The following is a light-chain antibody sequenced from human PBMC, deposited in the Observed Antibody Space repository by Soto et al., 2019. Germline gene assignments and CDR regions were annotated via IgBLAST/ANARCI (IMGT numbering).Light chain of an antibody. Sequence: EIAMTQSPATLSVSPGERATLSCRASQSVSSNLAWYQQKPGQAPRLLIYGASTRATGIPARFSGSGSGTEFTLTISSLQSEDFAVYYCQQYNNWSSYTFGQGTKLEIK. CDR3: QQYNNWSSYT. CDR2: GAS. CDR1: QSVSSN. J-gene: IGKJ2*01. V-gene: IGKV3-15*01.